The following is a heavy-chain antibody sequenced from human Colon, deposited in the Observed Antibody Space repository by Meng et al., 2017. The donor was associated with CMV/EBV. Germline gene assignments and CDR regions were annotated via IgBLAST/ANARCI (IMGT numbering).Heavy chain of an antibody. V-gene: IGHV3-23*01. CDR3: AREGGGTIAPRDLDY. Sequence: GGSLRLSCAASGFTFSSYAMTWVRQAPGKGLEWVSAISGSGDSTYYADSVKGRFTISRDNAKNTLYLQMNSLRAEDTAVYYCAREGGGTIAPRDLDYWGQGTLVTVSS. J-gene: IGHJ4*02. CDR2: ISGSGDST. D-gene: IGHD6-6*01. CDR1: GFTFSSYA.